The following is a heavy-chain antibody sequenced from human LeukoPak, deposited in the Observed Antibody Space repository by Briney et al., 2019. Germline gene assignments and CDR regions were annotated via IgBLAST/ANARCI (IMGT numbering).Heavy chain of an antibody. CDR1: GGSISSSSYY. Sequence: SETLSLTCTVSGGSISSSSYYWGWIRQPPGKGLEWIGSIYYSGSTYYNPSLRSRVTISVDTSKNQFSLKLSSVTAADTAVYYCARHELSGRWLLDYWGQGTLVTVSS. CDR3: ARHELSGRWLLDY. CDR2: IYYSGST. D-gene: IGHD5-24*01. V-gene: IGHV4-39*01. J-gene: IGHJ4*02.